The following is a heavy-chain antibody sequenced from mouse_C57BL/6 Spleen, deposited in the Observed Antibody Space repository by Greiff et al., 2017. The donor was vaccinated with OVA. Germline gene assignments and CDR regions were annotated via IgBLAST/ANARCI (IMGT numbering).Heavy chain of an antibody. Sequence: EVKLMESGPGLVKPSQSLSLTCSVTGYSITSGYYWNWIRQFPGNKLEWMGYISYDGSNNYNPSLKNRISITRDTSKNQFFLKLNSVTTEDTATYYCASPYYYGSPSFAYWGQGTLVTVSA. CDR1: GYSITSGYY. CDR3: ASPYYYGSPSFAY. CDR2: ISYDGSN. J-gene: IGHJ3*01. D-gene: IGHD1-1*01. V-gene: IGHV3-6*01.